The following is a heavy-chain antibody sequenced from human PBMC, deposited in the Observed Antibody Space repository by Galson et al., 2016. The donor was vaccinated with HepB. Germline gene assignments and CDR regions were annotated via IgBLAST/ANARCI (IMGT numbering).Heavy chain of an antibody. CDR1: GFTFDDYA. J-gene: IGHJ6*02. CDR2: ISWNSGSI. D-gene: IGHD1/OR15-1a*01. CDR3: ARGQRNRIYSGMDV. V-gene: IGHV3-9*01. Sequence: SLRLSCAASGFTFDDYAMHWVRQTPGKGLEWVSGISWNSGSIGYADSVKGRFTISRDNAKNSLYLQMNSLRADDTAVYFCARGQRNRIYSGMDVWGQGTTVTVSS.